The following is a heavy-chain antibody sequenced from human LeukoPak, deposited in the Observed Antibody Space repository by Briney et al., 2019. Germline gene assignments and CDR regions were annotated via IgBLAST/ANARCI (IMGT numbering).Heavy chain of an antibody. Sequence: PSQTLSLTCAVSGGSISSGGYSWSWIRQPPGKGLEWIGYIYHSGSTYYNPSLKSRVTISVDRSKNQFSPKLSSVTAADTAVYYCARGDDRPYFDYWGQGTLVTVSS. J-gene: IGHJ4*02. CDR3: ARGDDRPYFDY. V-gene: IGHV4-30-2*01. CDR1: GGSISSGGYS. D-gene: IGHD1-14*01. CDR2: IYHSGST.